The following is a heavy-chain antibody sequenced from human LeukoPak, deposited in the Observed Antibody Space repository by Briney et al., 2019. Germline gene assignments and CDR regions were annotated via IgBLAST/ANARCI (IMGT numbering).Heavy chain of an antibody. V-gene: IGHV3-23*01. D-gene: IGHD1-1*01. CDR3: ARGYGQGAFDI. CDR2: SGSAGGI. Sequence: GGSLRLSCAASGFTFSSYTMTWVRQAPGKGLEWVSVSGSAGGIYYADSVKGRFTISRHNSENMLYLQMNSLRAEDTAVYYCARGYGQGAFDIRGQGTMVTVSS. CDR1: GFTFSSYT. J-gene: IGHJ3*02.